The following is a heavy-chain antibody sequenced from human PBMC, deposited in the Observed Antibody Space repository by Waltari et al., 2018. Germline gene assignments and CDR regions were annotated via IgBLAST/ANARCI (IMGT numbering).Heavy chain of an antibody. Sequence: EVQLLESGGGLVQPGGSLRLSCAASGFTFNKYDMSWVCQAPGKGLVWVAAISPSGGRALYGDSVQGRFTISRDNSKNTLYLQLNSLRVEDTALYYCVKDRDESEPFCGSDCYWDSWGQGTLVTVSS. CDR3: VKDRDESEPFCGSDCYWDS. CDR2: ISPSGGRA. D-gene: IGHD2-21*01. V-gene: IGHV3-23*01. CDR1: GFTFNKYD. J-gene: IGHJ4*02.